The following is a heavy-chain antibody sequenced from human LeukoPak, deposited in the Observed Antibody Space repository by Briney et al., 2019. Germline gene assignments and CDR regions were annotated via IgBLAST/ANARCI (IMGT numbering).Heavy chain of an antibody. J-gene: IGHJ4*02. CDR3: ARDKGYCSSTSCYAGLGSY. CDR1: GGTFSSYA. CDR2: IIPIFGTA. D-gene: IGHD2-2*01. Sequence: SVKVSCKASGGTFSSYAISWVRQAPGQGLEWMGGIIPIFGTANYAQKFQGRVTITADESTSTAYMELGSLRSEDTAVYYCARDKGYCSSTSCYAGLGSYWGQGTLVTVSS. V-gene: IGHV1-69*13.